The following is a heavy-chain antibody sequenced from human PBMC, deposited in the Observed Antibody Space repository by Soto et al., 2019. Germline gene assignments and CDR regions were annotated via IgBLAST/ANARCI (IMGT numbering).Heavy chain of an antibody. CDR3: ASWHLREHAYDV. CDR1: GLTVSGKYY. CDR2: LYDLDGI. V-gene: IGHV3-66*01. Sequence: VQLLESGGSLVQPGGSLRLSCAAFGLTVSGKYYMAWVRQAPGKGLEWLSALYDLDGIYYADSVKGRFTTSGDSSKNIVYLQMNDLRPDDTAVYYCASWHLREHAYDVWGQGTTVTVSS. D-gene: IGHD4-17*01. J-gene: IGHJ3*01.